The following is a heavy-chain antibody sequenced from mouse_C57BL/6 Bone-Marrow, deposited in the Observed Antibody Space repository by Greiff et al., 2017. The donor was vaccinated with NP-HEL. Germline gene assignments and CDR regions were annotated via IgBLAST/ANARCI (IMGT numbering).Heavy chain of an antibody. CDR2: ISDGGSYT. D-gene: IGHD2-4*01. V-gene: IGHV5-4*03. Sequence: VMLVESGGGLVKPGGSLKLSCAASGFTFSSYAMSWVRQTPEKRLEWVATISDGGSYTYYPDNVKGRFTISRDNAKNNLYLQMSHLKSEDTAMYYCARVRIYYDYDEGFDYWGQGTTLTVSS. J-gene: IGHJ2*01. CDR3: ARVRIYYDYDEGFDY. CDR1: GFTFSSYA.